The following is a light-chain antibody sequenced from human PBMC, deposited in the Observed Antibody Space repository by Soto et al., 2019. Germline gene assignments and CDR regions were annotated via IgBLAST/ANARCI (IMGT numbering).Light chain of an antibody. Sequence: DIQMSQSPSSLSASVGDRITITCRASQSLGDYLNWYQQKPVMAPKLLIYRTSTVQSGIRSRFSGSGSGTQFTLTISGLRPEDFATYFCQQGQATPYTFGQGTILDIK. CDR2: RTS. V-gene: IGKV1-39*01. J-gene: IGKJ2*01. CDR1: QSLGDY. CDR3: QQGQATPYT.